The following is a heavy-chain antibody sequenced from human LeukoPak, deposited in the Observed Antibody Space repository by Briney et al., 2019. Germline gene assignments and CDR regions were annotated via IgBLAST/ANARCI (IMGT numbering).Heavy chain of an antibody. CDR3: ARRYCGGDCLQYFQH. CDR1: GYTFTDFY. D-gene: IGHD2-21*02. J-gene: IGHJ1*01. Sequence: ASVKVSCKASGYTFTDFYIHWVRQAPGQGLEWMGWINPYSGGTNSAQKFQGRVTMTRDASISTAYMELSRLRSDDTAVYYCARRYCGGDCLQYFQHWGQGTLVTVSS. CDR2: INPYSGGT. V-gene: IGHV1-2*02.